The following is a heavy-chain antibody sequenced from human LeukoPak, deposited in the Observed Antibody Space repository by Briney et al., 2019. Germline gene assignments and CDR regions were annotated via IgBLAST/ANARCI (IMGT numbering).Heavy chain of an antibody. CDR3: ARGDRAYYYDSSGYYHYYYYYGMDV. V-gene: IGHV1-69*13. Sequence: SVKVSCKASGGTFSSYAISWVRQAPGQGLEWMGGIIRIFGTENYAQKFQGRVTITADESTSTAYMELSSLRSEDTAVYYCARGDRAYYYDSSGYYHYYYYYGMDVWGQGTTVTVSS. CDR1: GGTFSSYA. CDR2: IIRIFGTE. D-gene: IGHD3-22*01. J-gene: IGHJ6*02.